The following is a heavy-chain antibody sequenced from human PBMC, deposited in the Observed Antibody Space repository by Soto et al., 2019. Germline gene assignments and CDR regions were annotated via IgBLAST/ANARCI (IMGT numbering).Heavy chain of an antibody. J-gene: IGHJ5*01. Sequence: SETLSLPCTASGGSVSRSSYYCGWVRQPPGKGLEWIGSVYYSGSTYYNPSLESPVTISVDKSKSQFSLKLMTSSAADTAVYYGVSLHALARISYNLSSWG. CDR2: VYYSGST. D-gene: IGHD1-1*01. CDR3: VSLHALARISYNLSS. CDR1: GGSVSRSSYY. V-gene: IGHV4-39*01.